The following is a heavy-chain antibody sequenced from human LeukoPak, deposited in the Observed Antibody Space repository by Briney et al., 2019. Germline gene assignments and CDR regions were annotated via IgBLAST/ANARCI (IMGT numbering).Heavy chain of an antibody. CDR3: ARVDYEYYFDY. CDR2: IYSGGST. Sequence: QPGGSLRLSCAASGFTVSSNYMSWVRQAPGKGLEWVSVIYSGGSTYYADSVKGRFTISRDNSKNTLYLQVNSLRAEDTAVYYCARVDYEYYFDYWGQGTLVTVSS. V-gene: IGHV3-53*01. J-gene: IGHJ4*02. D-gene: IGHD4-17*01. CDR1: GFTVSSNY.